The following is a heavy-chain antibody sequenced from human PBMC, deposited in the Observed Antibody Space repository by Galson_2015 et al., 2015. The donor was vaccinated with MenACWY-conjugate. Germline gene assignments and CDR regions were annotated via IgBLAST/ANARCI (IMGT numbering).Heavy chain of an antibody. CDR1: GFTFSSYG. D-gene: IGHD6-13*01. CDR2: ISYDGSNK. V-gene: IGHV3-30*18. Sequence: SPRLSCAASGFTFSSYGMHWVRQAPGKGLEWVAVISYDGSNKYYADSVKGRFTISRDNSKNTLYLQMNSLRAEDTAVYYCAKRLGIAAAGTGNIDYWGQGTMVTVSS. J-gene: IGHJ3*01. CDR3: AKRLGIAAAGTGNIDY.